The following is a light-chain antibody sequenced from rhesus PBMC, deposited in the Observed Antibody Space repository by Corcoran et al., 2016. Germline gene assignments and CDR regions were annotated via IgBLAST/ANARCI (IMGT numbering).Light chain of an antibody. V-gene: IGKV1-21*01. Sequence: DIQMTQSPFSLSASAGDRVTITCRASQGITKQLAWYQQKPGETTKPLIYEASTLQSGIPSRFSGSGSGTDFTLPITSLQSDDFGTYHCQHNNSAPRTFGQGTKVEIK. CDR1: QGITKQ. CDR2: EAS. J-gene: IGKJ1*01. CDR3: QHNNSAPRT.